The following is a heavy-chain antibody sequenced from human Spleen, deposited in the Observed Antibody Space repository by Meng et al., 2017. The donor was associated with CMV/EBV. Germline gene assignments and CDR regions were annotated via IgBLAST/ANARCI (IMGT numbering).Heavy chain of an antibody. CDR2: INHSGST. D-gene: IGHD2-2*01. CDR3: ARAVVVPAANYYYYGMDV. V-gene: IGHV4-34*01. J-gene: IGHJ6*02. Sequence: SETLSLTCAVYGGSFSGYYWSGIRQPPGKGLEWIGEINHSGSTNYNPSLKSRVTISVDTSKNQFSLKLSSVTAAETAVYYCARAVVVPAANYYYYGMDVWGQGTTVTVSS. CDR1: GGSFSGYY.